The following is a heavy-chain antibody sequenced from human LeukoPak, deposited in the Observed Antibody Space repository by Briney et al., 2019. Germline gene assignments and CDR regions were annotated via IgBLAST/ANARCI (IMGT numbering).Heavy chain of an antibody. D-gene: IGHD2-21*02. V-gene: IGHV3-11*01. Sequence: GGSLRLSCAASGFTFSDYYMSWIRQAPGKGLEWVSYISSSGSTIYYADSVKGRFTISRDNAKNSLYLQMNSLRAEDTAVYYCARRKVVTAWSRDHARSHAFDIWGQGTMVTVSS. CDR2: ISSSGSTI. CDR1: GFTFSDYY. CDR3: ARRKVVTAWSRDHARSHAFDI. J-gene: IGHJ3*02.